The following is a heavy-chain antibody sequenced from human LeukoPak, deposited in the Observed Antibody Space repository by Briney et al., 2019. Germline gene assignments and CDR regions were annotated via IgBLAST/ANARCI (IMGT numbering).Heavy chain of an antibody. Sequence: GASVKVSCKASGYTFTNFYIHWVRQAPGQGLEWMGRINPDTGGTNFAQKFQDRVTVTRDTSISTAFLELSSLTSGDAAVYYCVTSFDYSDFYWGQGTLVIVS. J-gene: IGHJ4*02. CDR2: INPDTGGT. CDR3: VTSFDYSDFY. CDR1: GYTFTNFY. V-gene: IGHV1-2*06. D-gene: IGHD4-11*01.